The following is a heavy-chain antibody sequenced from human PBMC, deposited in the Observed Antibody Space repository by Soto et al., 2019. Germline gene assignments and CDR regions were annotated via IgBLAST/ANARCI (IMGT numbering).Heavy chain of an antibody. J-gene: IGHJ5*02. Sequence: GCRILSCAASGFTFANHGMHWVRQAPGKGLEWVSLVISDGKTIDYADSVKGRFTVSRDNDKNTLYLQMNSLRAEDMAVYHCATAEVDLWGPGTLVTVSS. CDR3: ATAEVDL. V-gene: IGHV3-74*01. CDR2: VISDGKTI. CDR1: GFTFANHG.